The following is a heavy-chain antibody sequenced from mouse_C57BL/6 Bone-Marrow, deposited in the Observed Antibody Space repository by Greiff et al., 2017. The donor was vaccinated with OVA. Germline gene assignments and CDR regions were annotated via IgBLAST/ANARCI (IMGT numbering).Heavy chain of an antibody. V-gene: IGHV3-6*01. D-gene: IGHD1-1*01. CDR2: ISYDGSN. CDR1: GYSITSGYY. CDR3: AREATETGYYAMDY. Sequence: VQLQQSGPGLVKPSQSLSLTCSVTGYSITSGYYWNWIRQFPGNKLEWMGYISYDGSNNYNPSLTNRISITRDTSKNQFFLKLNSVTTEDTATYYCAREATETGYYAMDYWGQGTSVTVSS. J-gene: IGHJ4*01.